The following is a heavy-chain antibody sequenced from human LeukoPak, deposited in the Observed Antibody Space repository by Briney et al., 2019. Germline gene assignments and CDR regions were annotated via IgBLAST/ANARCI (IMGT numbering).Heavy chain of an antibody. CDR2: ISYDGSNK. V-gene: IGHV3-30*03. J-gene: IGHJ4*02. D-gene: IGHD3-22*01. CDR1: GFTFSSHW. Sequence: GGSLRLSCAASGFTFSSHWMRWVRQAPGKGLEWVAVISYDGSNKYYADSVKGRFTISRDNSKNTLYLQMNSLRAEDTAVYYCARGYYSRWSFDYWGQGTLVTVSS. CDR3: ARGYYSRWSFDY.